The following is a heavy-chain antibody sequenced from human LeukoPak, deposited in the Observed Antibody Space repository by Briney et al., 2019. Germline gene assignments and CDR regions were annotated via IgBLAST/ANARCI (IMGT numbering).Heavy chain of an antibody. Sequence: GGSLRPSCVASGFSFSSYSMNWVRQAPGKGLEWISYINSRSDTIYYADSVKGRFTVSRDNANNSLHLQMNSLRAEDTAVYYCARFFVSLVPGPTGLLNDYWGRGTLVTVPS. CDR2: INSRSDTI. CDR3: ARFFVSLVPGPTGLLNDY. J-gene: IGHJ4*02. V-gene: IGHV3-48*01. D-gene: IGHD2-2*01. CDR1: GFSFSSYS.